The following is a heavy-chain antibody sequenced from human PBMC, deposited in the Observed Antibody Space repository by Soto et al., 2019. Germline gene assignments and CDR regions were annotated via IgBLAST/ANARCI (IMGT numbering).Heavy chain of an antibody. CDR2: INAGNGNT. V-gene: IGHV1-3*01. J-gene: IGHJ4*02. Sequence: GGSVKVSCKASGYTFTSYAMHLVRQAPGQRLEWMGWINAGNGNTKYSQKFQGRVTITRDTSASTAYMELSSLRSEDTAVYYCARGLGLYYFDYWGQGTLVTVSS. D-gene: IGHD1-26*01. CDR1: GYTFTSYA. CDR3: ARGLGLYYFDY.